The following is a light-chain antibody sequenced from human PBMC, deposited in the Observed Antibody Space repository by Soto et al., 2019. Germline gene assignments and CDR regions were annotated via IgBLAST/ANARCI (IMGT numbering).Light chain of an antibody. CDR3: QQSYNTPPT. Sequence: DFQMAQSPSSLSASVGDRVTITCRASQSISRNLNWYQQKQGKAPKLLIYAASSLQSGVPSRFSGSGSGTDFTLTISSLQPEDFATYYCQQSYNTPPTFGQGTKVDIK. CDR1: QSISRN. J-gene: IGKJ1*01. V-gene: IGKV1-39*01. CDR2: AAS.